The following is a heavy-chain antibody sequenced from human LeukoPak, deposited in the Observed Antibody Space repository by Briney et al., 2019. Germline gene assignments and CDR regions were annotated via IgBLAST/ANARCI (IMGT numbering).Heavy chain of an antibody. CDR2: IIPILGIA. CDR3: ARSRNKITFGGVIVQSLDY. CDR1: GGTFSSYA. V-gene: IGHV1-69*04. D-gene: IGHD3-16*02. Sequence: SVKVSCKASGGTFSSYAISWVRQAPGQGLEWMGRIIPILGIANYAQKFQGRVTITADKSTSTAYMELSSLGSEDTAVYYCARSRNKITFGGVIVQSLDYWGQGTLVTVSS. J-gene: IGHJ4*02.